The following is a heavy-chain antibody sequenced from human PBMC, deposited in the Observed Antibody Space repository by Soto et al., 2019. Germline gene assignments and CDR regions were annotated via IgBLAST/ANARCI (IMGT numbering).Heavy chain of an antibody. Sequence: SVKVSCKASGGTFSSYAISWVRQAPGQGLEWMGGIIPIFGTANYAQKFQGRVTITADKYTSTAYMELSSLRSEDTAVYYCASAYYYDSSGKDAFDIWGQGTMVTVSS. D-gene: IGHD3-22*01. CDR1: GGTFSSYA. V-gene: IGHV1-69*06. J-gene: IGHJ3*02. CDR2: IIPIFGTA. CDR3: ASAYYYDSSGKDAFDI.